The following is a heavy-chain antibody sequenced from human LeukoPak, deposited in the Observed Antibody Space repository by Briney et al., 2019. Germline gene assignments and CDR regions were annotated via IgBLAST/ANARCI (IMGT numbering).Heavy chain of an antibody. CDR2: ISSNGGST. CDR3: AREVNWRCDY. J-gene: IGHJ4*02. D-gene: IGHD1-1*01. Sequence: PGGSLRLSCAASGFTFSSYSMYWVRQAPGKGLEYVSAISSNGGSTYYANSVKGRFTISRDNSKNTLYLQMGSLRGEDMAVYYCAREVNWRCDYWGQGTRVTVS. V-gene: IGHV3-64*01. CDR1: GFTFSSYS.